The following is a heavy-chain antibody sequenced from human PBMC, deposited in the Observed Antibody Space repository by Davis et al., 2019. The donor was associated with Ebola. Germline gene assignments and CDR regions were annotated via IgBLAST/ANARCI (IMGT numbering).Heavy chain of an antibody. CDR3: ARGRDSGWPFDY. D-gene: IGHD6-19*01. CDR2: ISAYNGNT. J-gene: IGHJ4*02. Sequence: ASVKVSCKTSGYTFTSYGISWVRQAPGQGLEWMGWISAYNGNTNYAQKLQGRVTMTTDTSTSTAYMELRSLRFEDTAVYYCARGRDSGWPFDYWGQGTLVTVSS. V-gene: IGHV1-18*01. CDR1: GYTFTSYG.